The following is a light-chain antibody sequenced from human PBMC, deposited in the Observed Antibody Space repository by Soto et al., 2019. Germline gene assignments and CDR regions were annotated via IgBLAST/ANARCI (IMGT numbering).Light chain of an antibody. J-gene: IGLJ1*01. CDR1: SSNIGNNY. CDR3: QSYDSTLGARYV. V-gene: IGLV1-40*01. CDR2: GNI. Sequence: QSVLTQPPSVSAAPGQKVTISCSGSSSNIGNNYVSWYQQLPGTAPKLLIFGNINRPSGVPDRFSGSKSGTSASLAITGLQAEDEGDYYCQSYDSTLGARYVFGTGTKLTVL.